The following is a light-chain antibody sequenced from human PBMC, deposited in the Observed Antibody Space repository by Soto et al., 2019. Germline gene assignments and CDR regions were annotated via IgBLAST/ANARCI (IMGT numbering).Light chain of an antibody. CDR3: CSNAGGNKVI. J-gene: IGLJ2*01. V-gene: IGLV2-8*01. CDR2: EVS. Sequence: QSALTQPPSASGSPGQSVTISCTGTSSDIGAYNYVSWYQQHPGKAPKLMIYEVSERPSGVPGRFSGSKSGSTASLTVSGLQAEDEADYYCCSNAGGNKVIFGGGTKVTVL. CDR1: SSDIGAYNY.